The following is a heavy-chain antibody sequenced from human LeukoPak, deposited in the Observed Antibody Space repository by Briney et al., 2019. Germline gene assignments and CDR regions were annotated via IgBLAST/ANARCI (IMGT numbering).Heavy chain of an antibody. J-gene: IGHJ4*02. CDR1: GGSFSGYY. V-gene: IGHV4-34*01. CDR2: INHSGST. CDR3: ARHRRWLRQDY. D-gene: IGHD5-12*01. Sequence: PSETPSLTCAVYGGSFSGYYWSWIRQPPGKGLEWIGEINHSGSTNYNPSLKSRVTISVDTSKNQFSLKLSSVTAADTAVYYCARHRRWLRQDYWGQGTLVTVSS.